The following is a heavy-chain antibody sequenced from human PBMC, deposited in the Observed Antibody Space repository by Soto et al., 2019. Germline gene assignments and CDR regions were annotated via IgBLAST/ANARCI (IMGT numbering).Heavy chain of an antibody. V-gene: IGHV1-58*01. CDR1: GFTFTSSA. D-gene: IGHD3-9*01. Sequence: GASVKVSCKASGFTFTSSAVQWVRQARGQRLEWIGWIVVGSGNTNYAQKFQERVTITRDMSTSTAYMELSSLRSEDTAVYYCAADPSFDILTGRYYGMDVWGQGTTVTVSS. CDR2: IVVGSGNT. CDR3: AADPSFDILTGRYYGMDV. J-gene: IGHJ6*02.